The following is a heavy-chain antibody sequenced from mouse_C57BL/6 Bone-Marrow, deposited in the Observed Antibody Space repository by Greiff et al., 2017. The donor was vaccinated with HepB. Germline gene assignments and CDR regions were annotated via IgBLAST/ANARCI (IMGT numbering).Heavy chain of an antibody. Sequence: EVKLQESGPELVKPGASVKIPCKASGYTITDYNMDWVKQSHGKSLEWIGDINPNNGGTIYNQKFKGKATLTVDKSSSTAYMELRSLTSEDTAVYYCARRRPYWYFDVWGTGTTVTVSS. J-gene: IGHJ1*03. CDR3: ARRRPYWYFDV. CDR2: INPNNGGT. CDR1: GYTITDYN. V-gene: IGHV1-18*01.